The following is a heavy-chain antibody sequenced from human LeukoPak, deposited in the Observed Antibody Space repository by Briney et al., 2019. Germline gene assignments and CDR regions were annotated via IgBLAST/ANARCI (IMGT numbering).Heavy chain of an antibody. J-gene: IGHJ4*02. CDR1: GGSISNYF. Sequence: SETLSLTCSVSGGSISNYFWSWVRQPPGKGLEWIGYISYSGTTNYNPSLRSRVTITLDTSNNQFSLNLNSVTAADTAVYYCARLSGGWSNFDYWGQGTLVTVSS. V-gene: IGHV4-59*08. D-gene: IGHD2-15*01. CDR2: ISYSGTT. CDR3: ARLSGGWSNFDY.